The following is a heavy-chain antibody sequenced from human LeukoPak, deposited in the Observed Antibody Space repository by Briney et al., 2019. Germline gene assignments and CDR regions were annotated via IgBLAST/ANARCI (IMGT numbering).Heavy chain of an antibody. Sequence: PGGSLRLSCAASGFTFSSYEMNWVRQAPGKGLEWVSYISSSGSIIYYADSVKGRFTISRDNAKNSLYLQMNSLRAEDTAVYYCARGDYVWGSYRYITGTFGYWGQGTLVTVSS. J-gene: IGHJ4*02. V-gene: IGHV3-48*03. CDR3: ARGDYVWGSYRYITGTFGY. CDR2: ISSSGSII. CDR1: GFTFSSYE. D-gene: IGHD3-16*02.